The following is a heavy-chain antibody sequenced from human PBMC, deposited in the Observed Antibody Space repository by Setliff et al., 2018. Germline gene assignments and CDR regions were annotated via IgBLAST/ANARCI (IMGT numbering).Heavy chain of an antibody. Sequence: KTSETLSLTCTVSGGSISSSSYYWGWIRQPPGKGLEWIGSIYYSGSTYYNPSLKSRVTISVDTSKNQFSLKLSSVTAADTAVYYCARLNTYSGAGRYWGQGTLVTVS. D-gene: IGHD2-21*01. V-gene: IGHV4-39*07. J-gene: IGHJ4*02. CDR1: GGSISSSSYY. CDR2: IYYSGST. CDR3: ARLNTYSGAGRY.